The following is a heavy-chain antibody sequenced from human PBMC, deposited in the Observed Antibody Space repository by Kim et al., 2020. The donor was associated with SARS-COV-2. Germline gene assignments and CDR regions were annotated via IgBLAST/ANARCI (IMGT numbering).Heavy chain of an antibody. D-gene: IGHD6-19*01. Sequence: SETLSLTCTVSGGSISSYYWSWIRQPPGKGLEWIGYIYYSGSTNYNPSLKSRVTISVDTSKNQFSLKLSSVTAADTAVYYCARHQKVHKHRIAVAGLSHRKHSSYYYYGMDVWGQGTTVTVSS. CDR2: IYYSGST. CDR1: GGSISSYY. V-gene: IGHV4-59*08. CDR3: ARHQKVHKHRIAVAGLSHRKHSSYYYYGMDV. J-gene: IGHJ6*02.